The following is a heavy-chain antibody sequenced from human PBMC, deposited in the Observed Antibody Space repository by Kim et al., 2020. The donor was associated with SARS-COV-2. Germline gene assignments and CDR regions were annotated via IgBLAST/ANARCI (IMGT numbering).Heavy chain of an antibody. J-gene: IGHJ3*02. CDR1: GFTFSSYA. D-gene: IGHD3-10*01. Sequence: GGSLRLSCAASGFTFSSYAMSWVRQAPGKGLEWGSVFSGSGGSTYYADSVKGRFTISRDNSKNMLYMQMNSLRADDTAVYYCAKGKGVIKGAFDMWGQGT. CDR3: AKGKGVIKGAFDM. V-gene: IGHV3-23*01. CDR2: FSGSGGST.